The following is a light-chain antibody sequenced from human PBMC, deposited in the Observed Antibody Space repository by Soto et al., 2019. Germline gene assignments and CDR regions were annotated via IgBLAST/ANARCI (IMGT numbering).Light chain of an antibody. CDR2: QVT. J-gene: IGLJ2*01. CDR1: NSDIGAYNY. CDR3: SSYAGSLVV. V-gene: IGLV2-8*01. Sequence: QPVLTQPPSASGSPGQSVTISCTGTNSDIGAYNYVSWYRQYPDKAPKLLVYQVTKRPSGVPDRFSGSKSGNTAALTVSGLQAEDEAVYYCSSYAGSLVVFGGGTKLTVL.